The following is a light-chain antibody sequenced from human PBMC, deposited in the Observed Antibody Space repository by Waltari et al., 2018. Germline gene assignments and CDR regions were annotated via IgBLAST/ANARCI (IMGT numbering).Light chain of an antibody. CDR3: SSYTSSVTLV. CDR2: EVS. J-gene: IGLJ3*02. CDR1: RSDVGGYTY. Sequence: QSALTQPASVSGSPGQSITISCTGTRSDVGGYTYVSWYQQHPGKAPKLLIYEVSNRPSGVSNRFSGSKSGNTASLTISGLQAEDEADYYCSSYTSSVTLVFGGGTKVTVL. V-gene: IGLV2-14*01.